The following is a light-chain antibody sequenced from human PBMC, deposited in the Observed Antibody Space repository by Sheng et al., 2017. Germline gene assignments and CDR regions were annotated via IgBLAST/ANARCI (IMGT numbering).Light chain of an antibody. J-gene: IGKJ1*01. V-gene: IGKV1-12*01. CDR2: AAS. Sequence: DIQMTQSPSSVSASVGDRVTITCRASQDILSWLGRYQQKPGKAPKLLIYAASTLQSGFPSRFSGSGSGTDFTLTISCLQSEDFATYYCQQYYSYPRTFGQGTKVEIK. CDR1: QDILSW. CDR3: QQYYSYPRT.